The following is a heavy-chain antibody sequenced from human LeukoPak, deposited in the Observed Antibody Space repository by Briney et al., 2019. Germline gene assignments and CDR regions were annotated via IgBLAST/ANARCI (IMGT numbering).Heavy chain of an antibody. CDR3: ARGRQDVTMIVVVMTAVSYYLDV. J-gene: IGHJ6*03. CDR1: GGSFSGYY. CDR2: MNPSGST. D-gene: IGHD3-22*01. V-gene: IGHV4-34*01. Sequence: PSETLSLTCAVYGGSFSGYYWTWIRQTPEKGLEWIGEMNPSGSTNYNPSLKSRVTISVDTSKNQFSLELSSVTAADTAVYYCARGRQDVTMIVVVMTAVSYYLDVWGKGTTVNVS.